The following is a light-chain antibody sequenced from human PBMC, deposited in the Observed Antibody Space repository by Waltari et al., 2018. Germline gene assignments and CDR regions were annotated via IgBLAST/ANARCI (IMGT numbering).Light chain of an antibody. CDR3: QHYKSLPVS. J-gene: IGKJ1*01. Sequence: IVLTQSPGTLSLSPVARATLSCRASQSVSIYLAWYQQKPGQAPRLRIYRTSTRATGIPDRFSGSGSGTDFSLTISGLEPEDFAVYYCQHYKSLPVSFGQGTRVEIK. V-gene: IGKV3-20*01. CDR1: QSVSIY. CDR2: RTS.